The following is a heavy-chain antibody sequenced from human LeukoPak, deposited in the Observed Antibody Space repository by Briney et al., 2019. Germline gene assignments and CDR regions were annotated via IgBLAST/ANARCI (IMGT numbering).Heavy chain of an antibody. D-gene: IGHD3-10*01. V-gene: IGHV3-23*01. CDR2: ITSSGRTP. J-gene: IGHJ1*01. CDR3: AKDRPNFYESTGSYYKMKGDF. Sequence: GGSLRLSCEASGFTFNTHAMSWVRQGPGKGLEWVASITSSGRTPYYVDSVKGRFTISRDNSKNTLYLQMNNLRGEDTAVYYCAKDRPNFYESTGSYYKMKGDFWGQGSLVTVPS. CDR1: GFTFNTHA.